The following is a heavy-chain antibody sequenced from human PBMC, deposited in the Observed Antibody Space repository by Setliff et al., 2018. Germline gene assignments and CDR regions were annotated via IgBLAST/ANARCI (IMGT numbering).Heavy chain of an antibody. V-gene: IGHV3-23*01. J-gene: IGHJ4*01. CDR3: AKSPHDFWSGRVFFAY. CDR1: GFSFSSYA. Sequence: PGGSLRLSCAASGFSFSSYAMSWVRQAPGKGLEWVSTIIGSGISTYYADSVQGRVTISRDNHKNTLHLQMNSLRVEDTAIYYCAKSPHDFWSGRVFFAYWGQGMLVTVPQ. D-gene: IGHD3-3*01. CDR2: IIGSGIST.